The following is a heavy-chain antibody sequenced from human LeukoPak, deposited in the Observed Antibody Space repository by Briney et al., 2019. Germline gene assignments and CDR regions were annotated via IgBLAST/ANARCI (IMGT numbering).Heavy chain of an antibody. V-gene: IGHV4-38-2*01. Sequence: SETLSLTCAVSGYSISSGYYWGWIRQPPGKGLEWIGSIYHSGSTYYNPSLKSRVTISVDTSKNQFFLKLSSVTAADTAVYYCAGAVAGYYLDYWGKGTLVTVSS. D-gene: IGHD6-19*01. CDR1: GYSISSGYY. J-gene: IGHJ4*02. CDR3: AGAVAGYYLDY. CDR2: IYHSGST.